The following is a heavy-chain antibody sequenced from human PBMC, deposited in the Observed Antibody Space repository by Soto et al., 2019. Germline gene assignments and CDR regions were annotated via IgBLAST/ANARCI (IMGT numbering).Heavy chain of an antibody. J-gene: IGHJ4*02. V-gene: IGHV1-69*13. D-gene: IGHD1-26*01. CDR2: IIPIFGTA. CDR1: GGTFSSYA. CDR3: AKALVGEVGATDY. Sequence: SVKVSCKASGGTFSSYAISWVRQAPGQGLEWMGGIIPIFGTANYAQKFQGRVTITADESRNTLYLQMNSLGAEDAALYYCAKALVGEVGATDYWGQGTLVTVSS.